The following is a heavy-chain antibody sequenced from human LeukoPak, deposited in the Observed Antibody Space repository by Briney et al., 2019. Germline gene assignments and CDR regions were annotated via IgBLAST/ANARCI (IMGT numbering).Heavy chain of an antibody. CDR3: ARVLWNGDYPRFDY. CDR1: GFTVSSNY. CDR2: IYNDESTHHAGRT. J-gene: IGHJ4*02. Sequence: GGSLRLSCAASGFTVSSNYMSWVRQAPGKGLEWVSVIYNDESTHHAGRTYYADSVKGRFTISRDNSKNTLHLQMNSLGAEDTAVYHCARVLWNGDYPRFDYWGQGTLVTVSS. D-gene: IGHD4-17*01. V-gene: IGHV3-23*03.